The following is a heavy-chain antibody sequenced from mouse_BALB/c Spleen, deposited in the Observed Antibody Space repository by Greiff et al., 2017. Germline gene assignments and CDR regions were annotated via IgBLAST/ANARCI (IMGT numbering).Heavy chain of an antibody. V-gene: IGHV1-80*01. D-gene: IGHD2-4*01. CDR3: AREGYDYDEAWFAY. Sequence: LQESGAELVRPGSSVKISCKASGYAFSSYWMNWVKQRPGQGLEWIGQIYPGDGDTNYNGKFKGKATLTADKSSSTAYMQLSSLTSEDSAVYFCAREGYDYDEAWFAYWGQGTLVTVSA. CDR2: IYPGDGDT. J-gene: IGHJ3*01. CDR1: GYAFSSYW.